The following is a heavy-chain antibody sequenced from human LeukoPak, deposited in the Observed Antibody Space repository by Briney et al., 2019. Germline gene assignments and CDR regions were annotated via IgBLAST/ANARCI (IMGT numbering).Heavy chain of an antibody. Sequence: GGSLRLSCAVSGFTFSSCSMNWVRQAPGKGLEWLSSISSSGSYIYYADSVKGRFTISRDNAKNSLYLQMNSLRAEDTAVYYCARDREPYCTGGTCYSTGDYWGQGTLVTVSS. CDR3: ARDREPYCTGGTCYSTGDY. CDR1: GFTFSSCS. J-gene: IGHJ4*02. CDR2: ISSSGSYI. D-gene: IGHD2-15*01. V-gene: IGHV3-21*06.